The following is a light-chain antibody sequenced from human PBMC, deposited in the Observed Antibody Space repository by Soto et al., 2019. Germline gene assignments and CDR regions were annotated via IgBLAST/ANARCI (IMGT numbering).Light chain of an antibody. V-gene: IGLV2-14*01. Sequence: QSALTQPASLSGSPGQSITISCTGSSSDVGGYNYVSWYQQHPGKAPRPMIYEVSNRPSGVSNRFSGSKSGNTASLTISGLQADDEGDYYCSSYTSSSTPVVFGGGTKLTVL. CDR3: SSYTSSSTPVV. CDR1: SSDVGGYNY. J-gene: IGLJ2*01. CDR2: EVS.